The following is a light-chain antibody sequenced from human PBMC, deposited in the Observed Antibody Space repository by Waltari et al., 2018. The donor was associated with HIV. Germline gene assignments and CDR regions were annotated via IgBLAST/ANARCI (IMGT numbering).Light chain of an antibody. V-gene: IGLV1-40*01. CDR3: QADDSSLSGYV. CDR2: GNI. J-gene: IGLJ1*01. CDR1: SSNIGAGYD. Sequence: QSVLTQPPSVSGAPGQRVTISCTGSSSNIGAGYDVHWYQQLPGTAPKLLIYGNINRPSGVPDRFSGSESGTSASLAITGLQAEDEADYYCQADDSSLSGYVFGTGTKVTVL.